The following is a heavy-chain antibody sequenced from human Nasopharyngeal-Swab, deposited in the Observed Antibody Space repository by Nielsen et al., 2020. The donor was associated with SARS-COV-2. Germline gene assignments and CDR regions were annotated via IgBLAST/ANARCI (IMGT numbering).Heavy chain of an antibody. Sequence: GESLKISCAASGITFSSYWMHWVRQAPGRGLMCVSRITSDGSYTHFADSVKGRFTISRDNAKNTLYLEMNSLRSEDTAVYYCVRGSTDWVGVDVWGQGTTVTVSS. CDR2: ITSDGSYT. D-gene: IGHD2-2*01. J-gene: IGHJ6*02. CDR1: GITFSSYW. CDR3: VRGSTDWVGVDV. V-gene: IGHV3-74*01.